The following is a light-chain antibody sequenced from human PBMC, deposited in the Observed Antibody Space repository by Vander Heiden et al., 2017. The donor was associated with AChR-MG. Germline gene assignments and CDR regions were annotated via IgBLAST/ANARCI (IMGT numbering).Light chain of an antibody. CDR3: QTWGTGIHWV. V-gene: IGLV4-69*01. CDR2: LNSDGSH. CDR1: SGHSSYA. Sequence: QLVLTQSPSASASLGASVKLTCTLSSGHSSYAIAWHQQQPEKGPRYLMKLNSDGSHSKGAGIPDRFSGSSSGAERYLTISSRQSEDEADYYCQTWGTGIHWVFGGGTKLTVL. J-gene: IGLJ3*02.